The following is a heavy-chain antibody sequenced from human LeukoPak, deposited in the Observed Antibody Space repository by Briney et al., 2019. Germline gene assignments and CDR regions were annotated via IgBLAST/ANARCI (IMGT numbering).Heavy chain of an antibody. J-gene: IGHJ4*02. V-gene: IGHV1-18*01. D-gene: IGHD6-19*01. CDR2: ISGYNGNP. Sequence: GASVKVSCKTFGYTFTNYGISWVRQAPGQGLEWMGWISGYNGNPRYAQKVQGRVTMTTDTSTNTAYMEVNSLRSDDTAIYYCARDPSLAVAGIRLFDYWGQGTLVIVSS. CDR3: ARDPSLAVAGIRLFDY. CDR1: GYTFTNYG.